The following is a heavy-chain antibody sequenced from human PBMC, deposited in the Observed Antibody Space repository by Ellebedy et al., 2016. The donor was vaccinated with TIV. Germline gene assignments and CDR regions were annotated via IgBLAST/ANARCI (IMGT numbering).Heavy chain of an antibody. D-gene: IGHD5-12*01. CDR2: VSGGGGST. CDR3: AKSGVESGYGKIDY. Sequence: GGSLRLXCAASGFTFSTYAMNWVRQPPGKGLEWVSVVSGGGGSTYYVDSVQGRFTISRDNSKNTLYLQMNSLRAEDTAVYYCAKSGVESGYGKIDYWGQGTLVTVSS. J-gene: IGHJ4*02. CDR1: GFTFSTYA. V-gene: IGHV3-23*01.